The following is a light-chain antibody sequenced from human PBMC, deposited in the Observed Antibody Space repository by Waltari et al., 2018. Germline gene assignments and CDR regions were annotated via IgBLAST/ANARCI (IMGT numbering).Light chain of an antibody. V-gene: IGKV1-39*01. CDR3: QQTYNLIS. Sequence: DIQMTQSPSFLSASVGDRVTITCRASQRISSYLNWYQMKPGKAPELLIYGASTVQSGVPSRFSGSGVGTDFTLTISSLQPEDFATYYCQQTYNLISFGPGTKVDLK. CDR1: QRISSY. J-gene: IGKJ3*01. CDR2: GAS.